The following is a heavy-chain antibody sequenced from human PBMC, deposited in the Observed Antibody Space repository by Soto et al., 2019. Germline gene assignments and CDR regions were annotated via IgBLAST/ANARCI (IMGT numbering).Heavy chain of an antibody. J-gene: IGHJ4*02. D-gene: IGHD5-12*01. V-gene: IGHV4-39*01. CDR3: ARSRRDGYKLHSAPDY. Sequence: SETLSLTCTVSGGSISSSSYYWGWIRQPPGKGLEWIGSIYYSGSTYYNPSLKSRVTISVDTSKNQFSLKLSSVTAADTAVYYCARSRRDGYKLHSAPDYWGQGTLVTVSS. CDR2: IYYSGST. CDR1: GGSISSSSYY.